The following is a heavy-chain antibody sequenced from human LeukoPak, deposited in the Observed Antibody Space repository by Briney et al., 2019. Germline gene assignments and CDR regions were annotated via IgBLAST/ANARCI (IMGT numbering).Heavy chain of an antibody. D-gene: IGHD5-24*01. CDR3: ARQVEMALDYYYYGMDV. CDR1: GGSLNDYY. CDR2: IYYSGST. Sequence: SETLSLTCGVYGGSLNDYYWSWIRQPPGKGLEWIGYIYYSGSTNYNPSLKSRVTISVDTSKNQFSLKLSSVTAADTAVYYCARQVEMALDYYYYGMDVWGQGTTVTVSS. J-gene: IGHJ6*02. V-gene: IGHV4-59*08.